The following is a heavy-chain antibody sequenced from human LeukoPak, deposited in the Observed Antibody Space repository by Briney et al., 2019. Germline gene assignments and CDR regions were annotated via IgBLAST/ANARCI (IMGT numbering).Heavy chain of an antibody. D-gene: IGHD3-16*01. V-gene: IGHV4-59*08. CDR1: GGSISSYY. CDR2: IYYSGST. J-gene: IGHJ4*02. Sequence: PSETLSLTCTVSGGSISSYYWSWIRQPPGKGLEWIGYIYYSGSTNYNPSLKSRVTISVDTSKNQFSLKLSSVTAADTDVYYCARVWYGQTDYWGQGTLVTVSS. CDR3: ARVWYGQTDY.